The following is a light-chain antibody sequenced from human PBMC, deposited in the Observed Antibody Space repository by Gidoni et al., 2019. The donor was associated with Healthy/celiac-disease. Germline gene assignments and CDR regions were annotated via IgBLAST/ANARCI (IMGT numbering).Light chain of an antibody. CDR1: QSISSY. CDR3: QQSYSTPLT. V-gene: IGKV1-39*01. Sequence: DIQMTQSPSSLSASVGDRVTITCRASQSISSYLNWYQQKPGKAPKLLIYAASSLQSGVPSRFSGSGSGTDFTLTISSLHPEDFATYYCQQSYSTPLTFGPXTKVDIK. CDR2: AAS. J-gene: IGKJ3*01.